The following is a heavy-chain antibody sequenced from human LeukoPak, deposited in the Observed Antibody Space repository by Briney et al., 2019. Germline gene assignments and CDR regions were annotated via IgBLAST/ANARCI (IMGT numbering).Heavy chain of an antibody. V-gene: IGHV1-69*05. Sequence: SVKVACKASGGTFSSYAISWVRQAPGQGLEWMGGIIPIFGTANYAQKFQGRVTITTDESTSTAYMELSSLRSEDTAVYYCEREINDYGEGWGQGTLVTVSS. D-gene: IGHD4-17*01. J-gene: IGHJ4*02. CDR2: IIPIFGTA. CDR3: EREINDYGEG. CDR1: GGTFSSYA.